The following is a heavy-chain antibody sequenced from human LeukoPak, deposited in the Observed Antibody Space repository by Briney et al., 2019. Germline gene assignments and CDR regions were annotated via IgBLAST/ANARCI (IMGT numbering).Heavy chain of an antibody. CDR1: GYTFGTYD. J-gene: IGHJ4*02. Sequence: ASVKVSCKASGYTFGTYDINWVRQATGQGLEWMGWTNPNTGNTGYAQKFQGRVTISSNSAITTAYSELSSLRSEDTAVYFCARVLGGGNSIHFDYWGQGTLVTVPS. D-gene: IGHD4-23*01. V-gene: IGHV1-8*03. CDR2: TNPNTGNT. CDR3: ARVLGGGNSIHFDY.